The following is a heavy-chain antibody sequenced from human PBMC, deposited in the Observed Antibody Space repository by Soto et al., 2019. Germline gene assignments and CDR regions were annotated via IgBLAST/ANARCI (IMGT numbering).Heavy chain of an antibody. CDR1: GFTFSSYD. CDR3: AKARVRIVGANSFDY. D-gene: IGHD1-26*01. V-gene: IGHV3-30*01. Sequence: GGSLRLSCAASGFTFSSYDMHWVRQAPGQGLQWVALISDDGDKRYYADSVRGRLIISRDNSKDTLYLQMNSLGPDDTAVYFCAKARVRIVGANSFDYWGQGTPVTSPQ. J-gene: IGHJ4*02. CDR2: ISDDGDKR.